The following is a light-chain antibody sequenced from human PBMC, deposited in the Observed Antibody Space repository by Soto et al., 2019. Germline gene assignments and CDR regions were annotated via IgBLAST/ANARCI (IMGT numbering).Light chain of an antibody. CDR3: QQANSFPRT. V-gene: IGKV1D-12*01. CDR1: QAISTW. CDR2: AAS. J-gene: IGKJ1*01. Sequence: DIHMTQSPSSVSASVGDRVTITCRASQAISTWLAWYQQKPGKAPKLLIYAASTLQTGVPSRFSGSGSGTDFTLTISSLQPEDFATYYCQQANSFPRTFGQGTKVEIK.